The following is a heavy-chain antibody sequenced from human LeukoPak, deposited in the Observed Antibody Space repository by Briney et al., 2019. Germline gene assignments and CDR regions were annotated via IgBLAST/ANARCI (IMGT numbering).Heavy chain of an antibody. V-gene: IGHV3-23*01. D-gene: IGHD3-10*01. Sequence: GGSLRLSCAASGFTFSSYAMSWVRQAPGKGLEWVSAISGSGGSTYYADSVKGRFTISRDNSKNTLYLQMNSLRAEDTAVYCCAKTRFGESGFDYWGQGTLVTVSS. CDR2: ISGSGGST. J-gene: IGHJ4*02. CDR1: GFTFSSYA. CDR3: AKTRFGESGFDY.